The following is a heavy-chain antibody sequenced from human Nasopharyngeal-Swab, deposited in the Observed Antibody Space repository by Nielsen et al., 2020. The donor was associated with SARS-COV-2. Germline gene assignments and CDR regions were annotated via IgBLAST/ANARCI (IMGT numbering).Heavy chain of an antibody. J-gene: IGHJ6*02. Sequence: SETLSLTCTVSGGSISSYYWSWIRQPPGKGLEWIGYIYYSGSTNYNPSLKSRVTISVDTSKNQFSLKLSSVTAADTAVYYCARVGAAAGRGENYYYYYGMDVWGQGTTVTVSS. D-gene: IGHD6-13*01. CDR2: IYYSGST. V-gene: IGHV4-59*13. CDR1: GGSISSYY. CDR3: ARVGAAAGRGENYYYYYGMDV.